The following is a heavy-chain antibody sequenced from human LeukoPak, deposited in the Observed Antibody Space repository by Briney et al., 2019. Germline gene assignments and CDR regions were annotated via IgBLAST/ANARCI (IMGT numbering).Heavy chain of an antibody. D-gene: IGHD1-26*01. J-gene: IGHJ6*02. CDR1: GDSISSDY. V-gene: IGHV4-59*08. CDR3: ARQRGWELYYGLDV. CDR2: VHYSGST. Sequence: PSETLSLTCTVSGDSISSDYWSWIRQPPGKGLEWIGYVHYSGSTNYNPSFKSRVTISVDTSKNHFSLKLSSVTAADTAVYYCARQRGWELYYGLDVWGQGTTVTVSS.